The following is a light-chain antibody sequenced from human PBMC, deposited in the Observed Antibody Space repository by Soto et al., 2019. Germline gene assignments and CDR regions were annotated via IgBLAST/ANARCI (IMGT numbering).Light chain of an antibody. CDR2: GAS. V-gene: IGKV3D-15*01. Sequence: EIVLTQSPGTLSLSPGERATLSCRASQSVRSNFLAWYQQKPGQAPRLLIYGASNRATGIPARFSGSGSGTEFTLTISGLQSEDFAIYYCQQYNKWPLITFGQGTRLEIK. J-gene: IGKJ5*01. CDR1: QSVRSN. CDR3: QQYNKWPLIT.